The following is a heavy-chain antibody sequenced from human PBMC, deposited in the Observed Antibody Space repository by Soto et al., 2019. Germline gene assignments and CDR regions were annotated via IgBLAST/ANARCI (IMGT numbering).Heavy chain of an antibody. CDR1: GGSFSGYY. Sequence: PSETLSLTCAVYGGSFSGYYWSWIRQPPGKGLEWIGEINHSGSTNYNPSLKSRVTISVDTSKNQFSLKLSSVTAADTAVYYCARFRSYGPDRFDYWGQGTLVTVPQ. D-gene: IGHD5-18*01. CDR2: INHSGST. J-gene: IGHJ4*02. CDR3: ARFRSYGPDRFDY. V-gene: IGHV4-34*01.